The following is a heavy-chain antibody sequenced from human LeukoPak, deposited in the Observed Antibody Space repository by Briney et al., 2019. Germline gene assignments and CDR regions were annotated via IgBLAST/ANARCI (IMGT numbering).Heavy chain of an antibody. D-gene: IGHD5/OR15-5a*01. J-gene: IGHJ4*02. Sequence: SETLSLTCTVSGGSINSYYWSWIRQSPGRGLEWIGYIYYSGTSSYHPSLESRVTMSIDTSKNQFSLNLTSVTAADAAVYYCARHLVATLSVFDYWGQGALVTVSP. CDR3: ARHLVATLSVFDY. V-gene: IGHV4-59*08. CDR1: GGSINSYY. CDR2: IYYSGTS.